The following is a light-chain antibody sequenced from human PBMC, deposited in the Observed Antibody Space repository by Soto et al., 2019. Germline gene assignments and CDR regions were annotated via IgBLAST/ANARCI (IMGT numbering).Light chain of an antibody. Sequence: QSALTQPASVSGSPGHSITISCTGTSSDVGSYNLVSWYQQHPGKAPKLMIYEVIKRPSGVSNRFSGSKSGNTASLTISGLQAEDEADYYCCSYAGSSTLVFGGGTKVTVL. CDR3: CSYAGSSTLV. J-gene: IGLJ3*02. CDR1: SSDVGSYNL. V-gene: IGLV2-23*02. CDR2: EVI.